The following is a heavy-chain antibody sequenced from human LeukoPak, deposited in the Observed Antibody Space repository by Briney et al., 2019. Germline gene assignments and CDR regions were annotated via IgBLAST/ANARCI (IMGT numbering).Heavy chain of an antibody. Sequence: PSETLSLTCSVSDGSIDNSSYYWGWIRQPPGKGLEWIGTIYYSGSTFYNPSLKSRTTVSVDTSKKQFNLRLTSETAPDAAVYYCARGGVGADNWGQGTLVTVSS. CDR2: IYYSGST. V-gene: IGHV4-39*01. CDR1: DGSIDNSSYY. D-gene: IGHD1-26*01. CDR3: ARGGVGADN. J-gene: IGHJ4*02.